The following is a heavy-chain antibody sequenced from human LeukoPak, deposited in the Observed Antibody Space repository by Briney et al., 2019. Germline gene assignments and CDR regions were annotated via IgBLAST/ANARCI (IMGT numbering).Heavy chain of an antibody. Sequence: GGSLRLSCAASGFIVSSNYMSWVRQAPGKGLEWVSVIYSGGSTYYADSVKGRFTISRDNSKNTLYLQMNSLRAEDTAVYYCARTRFGELEIDYWGQGTLVTVSS. CDR2: IYSGGST. CDR3: ARTRFGELEIDY. D-gene: IGHD3-10*01. V-gene: IGHV3-53*01. J-gene: IGHJ4*02. CDR1: GFIVSSNY.